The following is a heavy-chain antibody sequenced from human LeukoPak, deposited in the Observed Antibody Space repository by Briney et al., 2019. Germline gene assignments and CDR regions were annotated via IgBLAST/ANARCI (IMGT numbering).Heavy chain of an antibody. D-gene: IGHD2-21*02. CDR2: INHSGST. CDR3: ARVGLAYCGGDCYLFDP. J-gene: IGHJ5*02. CDR1: GGSFSGYY. V-gene: IGHV4-34*01. Sequence: PSETLSLTCAVYGGSFSGYYWSWIRQPPGKGLEWIGEINHSGSTNYNPSLKSRVTISVDTSKNQFSLKLSSVTAADTAVYYCARVGLAYCGGDCYLFDPWGQGTLVTVSS.